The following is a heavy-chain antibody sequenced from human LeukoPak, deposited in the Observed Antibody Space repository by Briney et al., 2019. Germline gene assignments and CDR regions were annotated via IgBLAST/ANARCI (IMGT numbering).Heavy chain of an antibody. J-gene: IGHJ4*02. Sequence: GGSLRLSCAASGFTFSSYAMSWVRQAPGKGLEWVSAISGSGGSTYYADSVKGRFTISRDNSKNTLYLQMNSLRAEDTAVYYCRGYYYDSSGYYYSDYWGQGTLVTVSS. V-gene: IGHV3-23*01. CDR3: RGYYYDSSGYYYSDY. CDR2: ISGSGGST. CDR1: GFTFSSYA. D-gene: IGHD3-22*01.